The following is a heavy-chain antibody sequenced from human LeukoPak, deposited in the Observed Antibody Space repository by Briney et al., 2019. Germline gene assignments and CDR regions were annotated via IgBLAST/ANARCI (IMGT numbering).Heavy chain of an antibody. J-gene: IGHJ4*02. CDR3: VRSEVDTAMEVFDY. D-gene: IGHD5-18*01. Sequence: GGSLRLSCAASGFTFSDYYMSWIRQAPGKGLEWVSVIYSGGSTYYADSVKGRFTISRDNSENTLYLQMNSLRAEDTAVYYCVRSEVDTAMEVFDYWGQGTLVTVSS. CDR2: IYSGGST. CDR1: GFTFSDYY. V-gene: IGHV3-66*01.